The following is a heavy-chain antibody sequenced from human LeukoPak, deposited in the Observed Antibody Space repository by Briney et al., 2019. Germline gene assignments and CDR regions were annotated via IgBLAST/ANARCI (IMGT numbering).Heavy chain of an antibody. J-gene: IGHJ4*02. CDR3: ARHSSSWYEFDY. CDR2: INHSGST. CDR1: GGSFSGYY. D-gene: IGHD6-13*01. Sequence: SETLSLTCAVYGGSFSGYYWSWIRQPPGKGLEWIGEINHSGSTNYNPSLKSRVTISVDTSKNQFSLKLSSVTAADTAVYYCARHSSSWYEFDYWGQGTLVTVSS. V-gene: IGHV4-34*01.